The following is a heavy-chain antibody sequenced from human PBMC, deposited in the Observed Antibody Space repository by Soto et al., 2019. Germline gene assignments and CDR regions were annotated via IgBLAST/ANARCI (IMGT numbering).Heavy chain of an antibody. V-gene: IGHV4-31*03. Sequence: QVQLQESGPGLVKPSQTLSLTCTVSGGSISSGGYYWSWIRQHPGKGLEWIGYIYYSGSTYYNPSLKSRVTISVDTSKNQYSLKLSSVTAADTAAYYCARESAYSGSRKFDYWGQGTLVTVSS. D-gene: IGHD1-26*01. CDR2: IYYSGST. CDR3: ARESAYSGSRKFDY. J-gene: IGHJ4*02. CDR1: GGSISSGGYY.